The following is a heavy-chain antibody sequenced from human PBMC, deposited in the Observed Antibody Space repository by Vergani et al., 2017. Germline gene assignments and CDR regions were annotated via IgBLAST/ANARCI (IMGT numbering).Heavy chain of an antibody. CDR2: IIPSFGTA. V-gene: IGHV1-69*06. CDR3: AIDASDIVVVPAAEAGYYYYGMDV. CDR1: GGTFSSYA. J-gene: IGHJ6*02. D-gene: IGHD2-2*01. Sequence: QVQLVQSGAEVKKPGSSVKVSCKASGGTFSSYAISWVRQAPGQGLEWMGGIIPSFGTANYAQKFQGRVTITADKSTSTAYMELSSLRSEDTAVYYCAIDASDIVVVPAAEAGYYYYGMDVWGQGTTVTVSS.